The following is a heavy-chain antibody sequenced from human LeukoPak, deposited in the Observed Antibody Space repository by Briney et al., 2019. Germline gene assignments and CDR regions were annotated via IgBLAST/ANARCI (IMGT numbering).Heavy chain of an antibody. V-gene: IGHV3-23*01. CDR3: ARGLPPAVSDPPLDY. Sequence: GGSLRLACSASGFTFTTYGMNWVRQAPGKGLEWVSGIGGSGVRTYYADSVKGRFTISRDNSKNTLYLQMNSLRAEDTAVYYCARGLPPAVSDPPLDYWGQGTLVTVSS. D-gene: IGHD6-19*01. CDR2: IGGSGVRT. CDR1: GFTFTTYG. J-gene: IGHJ4*02.